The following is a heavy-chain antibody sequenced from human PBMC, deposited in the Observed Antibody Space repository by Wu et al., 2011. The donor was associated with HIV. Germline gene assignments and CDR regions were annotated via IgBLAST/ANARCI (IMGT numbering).Heavy chain of an antibody. J-gene: IGHJ4*02. V-gene: IGHV1-69*14. Sequence: QVQLVQSGAEVKKPGSSVKVSCKASGGNFRNYVISWVRQAPGQGLEWMGGIIPIFGTTNYAQKFQGRVTITADKSTTTAYMELSSLRSEDTAVYYCARDFGGDEDSWGQGTLVTVSS. CDR1: GGNFRNYV. D-gene: IGHD2-21*01. CDR2: IIPIFGTT. CDR3: ARDFGGDEDS.